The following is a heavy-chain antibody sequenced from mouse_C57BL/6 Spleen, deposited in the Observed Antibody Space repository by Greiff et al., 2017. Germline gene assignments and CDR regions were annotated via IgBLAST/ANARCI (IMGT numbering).Heavy chain of an antibody. J-gene: IGHJ2*01. CDR2: IRSKSNNYAT. V-gene: IGHV10-1*01. CDR1: GFSFNTYD. CDR3: VRQDGYALDY. Sequence: EVKVEESGGGLVQPKGSLKLSCAASGFSFNTYDMNWVRQAPGKGLEWVARIRSKSNNYATYYADSVKDRFTISRDDSESMLYLQMNNLKTEDTAMYYCVRQDGYALDYWGQGTTLTVSS. D-gene: IGHD2-2*01.